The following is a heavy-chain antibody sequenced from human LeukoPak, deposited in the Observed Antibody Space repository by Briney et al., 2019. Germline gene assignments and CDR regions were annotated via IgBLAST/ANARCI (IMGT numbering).Heavy chain of an antibody. V-gene: IGHV3-23*01. CDR1: GFTFSSYA. CDR3: AKVKRDGYSGVHAFDI. D-gene: IGHD5-24*01. Sequence: GGSLRLSCAASGFTFSSYAMSWVRQAPGKGLEWVSAISGSGGSTYYADSVKGRFTISRDNSKNTLYLQMNSLRAEDTAVYYCAKVKRDGYSGVHAFDIWGQGTMVTVSS. CDR2: ISGSGGST. J-gene: IGHJ3*02.